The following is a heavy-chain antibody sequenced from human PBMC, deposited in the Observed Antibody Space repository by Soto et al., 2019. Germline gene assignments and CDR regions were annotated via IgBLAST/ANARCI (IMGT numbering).Heavy chain of an antibody. CDR3: SRTMLTVSGGRDTFDI. CDR1: GFSLSTSGVG. D-gene: IGHD6-19*01. J-gene: IGHJ3*02. Sequence: QITLKDSGPTLVKPTQTLTLTCTFSGFSLSTSGVGVGWIRQPPGKALEWLALIYWDDDTRYSQSLKSRRTMTKGTSKNQVVLTMTNVDPVDTATYYCSRTMLTVSGGRDTFDIWGQGTIVTVSS. CDR2: IYWDDDT. V-gene: IGHV2-5*02.